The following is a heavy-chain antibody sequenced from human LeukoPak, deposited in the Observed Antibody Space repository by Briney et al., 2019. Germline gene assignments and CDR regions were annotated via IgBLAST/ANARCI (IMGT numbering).Heavy chain of an antibody. D-gene: IGHD7-27*01. CDR2: INMVGSRT. CDR1: GFTFSTYW. J-gene: IGHJ4*02. V-gene: IGHV3-74*01. CDR3: TRDNWGSDY. Sequence: SGGSLRLSCAASGFTFSTYWMHWVRQAPGKGLEWVSRINMVGSRTNYAASVKGRFTVSRDNSKCTLYLQTNSLGVEDTAVYYCTRDNWGSDYWSQGILVSVSS.